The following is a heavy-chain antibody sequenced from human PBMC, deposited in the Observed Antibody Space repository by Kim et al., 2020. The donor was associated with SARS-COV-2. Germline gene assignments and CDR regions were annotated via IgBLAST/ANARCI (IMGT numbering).Heavy chain of an antibody. CDR3: ARDRRASDL. J-gene: IGHJ1*01. V-gene: IGHV3-11*04. Sequence: GGSLRLSCAASGFFFGDYYMSWIRQAPGKGLEWVSYISGSGKFIDYADSVKGRFTVSRDNAKKSVFLQMNYLRVEDKGIYYCARDRRASDLWGQGILVTVCS. CDR1: GFFFGDYY. CDR2: ISGSGKFI.